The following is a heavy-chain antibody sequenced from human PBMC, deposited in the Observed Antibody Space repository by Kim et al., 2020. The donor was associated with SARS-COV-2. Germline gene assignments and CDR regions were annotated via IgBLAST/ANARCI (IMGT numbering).Heavy chain of an antibody. J-gene: IGHJ4*02. D-gene: IGHD4-4*01. CDR2: GST. CDR3: ARSVTTVFDY. Sequence: GSTYYNPYLTSRVPISVETSKNQFSLKLSSVTAADTAVYYCARSVTTVFDYWGQGTLVTVSS. V-gene: IGHV4-39*07.